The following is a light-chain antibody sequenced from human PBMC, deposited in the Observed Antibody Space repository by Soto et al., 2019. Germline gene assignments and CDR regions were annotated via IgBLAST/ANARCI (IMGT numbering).Light chain of an antibody. V-gene: IGLV2-14*03. Sequence: QSVLTQPASVSGSPGQSITISCTGTSSDVGGYNYVSWYQQHPGKAPKVMIYDVSYRPSGVSNRFSGSKSGNTASLTISGLQLEHEADYYCTSYTSSSTLVVFGGGTKVTVL. CDR1: SSDVGGYNY. CDR3: TSYTSSSTLVV. CDR2: DVS. J-gene: IGLJ2*01.